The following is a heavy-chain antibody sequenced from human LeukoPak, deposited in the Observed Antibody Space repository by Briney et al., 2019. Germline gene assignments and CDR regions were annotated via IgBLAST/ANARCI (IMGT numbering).Heavy chain of an antibody. D-gene: IGHD1-7*01. CDR1: GGSISSYY. CDR2: IYYSGST. CDR3: ARRELRFAFDI. Sequence: SETLSLTCTVSGGSISSYYWSWIRQPPGKGLEWIGYIYYSGSTNYNPSLKSRVTISVDTSKNQFSLKLSSVTAADTAVYYCARRELRFAFDIWGQGTMVTVSS. V-gene: IGHV4-59*08. J-gene: IGHJ3*02.